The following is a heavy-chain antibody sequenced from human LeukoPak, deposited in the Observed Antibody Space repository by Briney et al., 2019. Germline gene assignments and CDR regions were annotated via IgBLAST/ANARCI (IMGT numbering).Heavy chain of an antibody. J-gene: IGHJ6*02. CDR2: IGTACDT. Sequence: GGSLRLSCASSVFTFSSYDMHWVRQATGKGLEYVSAIGTACDTYYPGSVKGRFTISRENAKNSFYLQMNHLRAGDTAVYYCARALTSVAGTFGYYYYGMDVWGQGTLVTVSS. D-gene: IGHD6-19*01. V-gene: IGHV3-13*01. CDR3: ARALTSVAGTFGYYYYGMDV. CDR1: VFTFSSYD.